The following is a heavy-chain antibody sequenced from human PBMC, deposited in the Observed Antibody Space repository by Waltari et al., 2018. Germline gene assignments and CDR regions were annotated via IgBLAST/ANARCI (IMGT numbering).Heavy chain of an antibody. CDR3: ARDLYYYDSSGYYDY. D-gene: IGHD3-22*01. J-gene: IGHJ4*02. CDR2: ISSSSSYI. Sequence: EVQLVESGGGLVKPGGSLRLSCAASGFTFSSYRMNWVRQAPGKGLEWVSSISSSSSYIYYADSVKGRFTISRDNAKNSLYLQMNSLRAEDTAVYYCARDLYYYDSSGYYDYWGQGTLVTVSS. V-gene: IGHV3-21*01. CDR1: GFTFSSYR.